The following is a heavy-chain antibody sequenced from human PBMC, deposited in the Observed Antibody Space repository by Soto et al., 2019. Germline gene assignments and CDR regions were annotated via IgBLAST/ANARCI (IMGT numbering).Heavy chain of an antibody. D-gene: IGHD1-20*01. V-gene: IGHV4-39*01. J-gene: IGHJ4*02. CDR1: SGSISVTNVF. CDR2: VDYSGTA. Sequence: SETLSLTCTVSSGSISVTNVFWGWVRQPPGKGLEWIGNVDYSGTAYFSPSLATRVTFHVDTSKNQFSLTLYSVTAADTAVYYCAMITGRHLDYWGQGXLVTVSS. CDR3: AMITGRHLDY.